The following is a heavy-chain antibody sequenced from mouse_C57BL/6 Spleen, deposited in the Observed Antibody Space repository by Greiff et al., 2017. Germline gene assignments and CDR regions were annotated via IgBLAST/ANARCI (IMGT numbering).Heavy chain of an antibody. D-gene: IGHD2-4*01. CDR3: AREGLRQGYAMDY. CDR2: IDPSDSET. CDR1: GYTFTSYW. V-gene: IGHV1-52*01. Sequence: QVQLKQPGAELVRPGSSVKLSCKASGYTFTSYWMHWVKQRPIQGLEWIGNIDPSDSETHYNQKFKDKATLTVDKSSSTAYMQLSSLTSEDSAVYYGAREGLRQGYAMDYWGQGTSVTVSS. J-gene: IGHJ4*01.